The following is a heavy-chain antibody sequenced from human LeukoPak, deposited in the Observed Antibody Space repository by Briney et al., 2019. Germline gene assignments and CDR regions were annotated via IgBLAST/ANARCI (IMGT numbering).Heavy chain of an antibody. J-gene: IGHJ5*02. CDR3: ARLDGYCSGGSCYSVSFVDP. V-gene: IGHV4-39*01. CDR2: IYYSGST. D-gene: IGHD2-15*01. CDR1: GGSISSSNYY. Sequence: PSETLSLTCTVSGGSISSSNYYWGWLRQPPGKGLEWVGSIYYSGSTYYNPSLKSRVTISVDTSKNQFSLKLSSVTAADTAVYYCARLDGYCSGGSCYSVSFVDPWGQGTLVTVSS.